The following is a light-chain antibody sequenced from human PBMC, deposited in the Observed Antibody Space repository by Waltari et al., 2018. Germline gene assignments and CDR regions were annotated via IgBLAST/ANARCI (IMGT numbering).Light chain of an antibody. CDR1: QSLLHSTGNTY. V-gene: IGKV2-40*01. Sequence: DVVMTQTPLSLPITPGEPASISCRSSQSLLHSTGNTYFHWYLQKPGQSPQLLIYGGSNSASGVPDRFSGSGSGTDFTLRISKVEAEDVGVYYCVQAIAFPRTFGQGTKVEIK. CDR2: GGS. CDR3: VQAIAFPRT. J-gene: IGKJ1*01.